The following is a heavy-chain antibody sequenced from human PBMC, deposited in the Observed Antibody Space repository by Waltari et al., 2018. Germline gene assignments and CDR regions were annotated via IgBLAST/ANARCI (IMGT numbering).Heavy chain of an antibody. Sequence: QLQLQQSGPGVVKPSESLSLTCAVSGDSMCGNYWWNWVRPSPGKGLEWIGQVHRSGTTNYHASCASRVTGSIDTYNNQFSLKMPSPTAADTAMYYCARDRGSGLYLDSWGQGTLVTVS. CDR1: GDSMCGNYW. CDR3: ARDRGSGLYLDS. CDR2: VHRSGTT. V-gene: IGHV4-4*02. J-gene: IGHJ4*02. D-gene: IGHD2-15*01.